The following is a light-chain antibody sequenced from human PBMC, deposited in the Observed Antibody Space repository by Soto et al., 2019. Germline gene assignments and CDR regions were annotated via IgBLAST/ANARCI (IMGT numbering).Light chain of an antibody. CDR3: QRYGGSPMYT. CDR1: QSVRRTC. V-gene: IGKV3-20*01. CDR2: GAS. J-gene: IGKJ2*01. Sequence: EIGFRQSPGTVSLSPGERGTLSCRASQSVRRTCLGWYQQKPGQAPRLLIYGASSRATGIPDRFSGSGSGTDFTLTISRLEPEDFAVYYCQRYGGSPMYTFGQGTKLEIK.